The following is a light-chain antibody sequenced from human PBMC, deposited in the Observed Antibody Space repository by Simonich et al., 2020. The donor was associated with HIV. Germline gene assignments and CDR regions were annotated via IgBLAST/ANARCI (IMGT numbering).Light chain of an antibody. CDR1: SSDVGSYNL. CDR2: EGI. Sequence: QSALTQPASVSGSPGQSITISCTGTSSDVGSYNLVSWYQQHPGKAPKLIIYEGIKRPSGVSNRFSGSKSANTASLTISGLQAEDEADYYCSSYTSTSTLVFGGGTKLTVL. J-gene: IGLJ3*02. V-gene: IGLV2-14*02. CDR3: SSYTSTSTLV.